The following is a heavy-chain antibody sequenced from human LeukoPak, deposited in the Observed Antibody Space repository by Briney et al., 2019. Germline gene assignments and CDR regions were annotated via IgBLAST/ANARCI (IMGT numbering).Heavy chain of an antibody. CDR1: GGSISRGDYY. CDR2: IYYSGST. D-gene: IGHD4-17*01. Sequence: ASQTLSLTCTVSGGSISRGDYYWSWIRQPPGKGMEWIGYIYYSGSTYYNPSLKSRVTISVDTSKNQFSLKLSSVTAADTVVYYCARDYDYGAFDYWGQGTLVTVSS. V-gene: IGHV4-30-4*01. CDR3: ARDYDYGAFDY. J-gene: IGHJ4*02.